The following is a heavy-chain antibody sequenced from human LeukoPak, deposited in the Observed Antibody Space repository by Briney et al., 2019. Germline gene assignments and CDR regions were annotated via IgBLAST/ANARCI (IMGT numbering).Heavy chain of an antibody. D-gene: IGHD6-13*01. Sequence: GGSLRLSCAASGFTSSDHYMDWVRQAPGKGLEWVGRTRNKANSYTTEYAASVKGRFTISRDDSKNSLYLQMNSLKTEDTAVYYCALAAAGTPFDYWGQGTLVTVSS. CDR3: ALAAAGTPFDY. J-gene: IGHJ4*02. CDR1: GFTSSDHY. V-gene: IGHV3-72*01. CDR2: TRNKANSYTT.